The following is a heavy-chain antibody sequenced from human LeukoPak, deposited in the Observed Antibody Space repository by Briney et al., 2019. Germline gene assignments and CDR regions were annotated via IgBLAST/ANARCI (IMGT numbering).Heavy chain of an antibody. V-gene: IGHV3-21*01. CDR2: ITSSGRYI. Sequence: GGSLRLSCAASGFTLTNYNMDWVRQAPGKGLEWVSSITSSGRYIDYADSVKGRFTISRDNAKNSLYLQMNSLRAEDTAVYYCARDRGSYTLEYWGQGTLVTVSS. D-gene: IGHD1-26*01. CDR3: ARDRGSYTLEY. CDR1: GFTLTNYN. J-gene: IGHJ4*02.